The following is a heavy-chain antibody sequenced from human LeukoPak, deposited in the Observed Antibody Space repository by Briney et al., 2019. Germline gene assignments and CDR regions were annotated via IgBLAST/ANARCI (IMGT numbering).Heavy chain of an antibody. D-gene: IGHD1-26*01. CDR2: ITSSGSPI. CDR1: GFTFSTYE. Sequence: GGSLRLSCAASGFTFSTYEMNWVRQAPGKGLEWISLITSSGSPIYYADSVKGRFTISRDNARNSLYLQMNSLTPEDTAIYYCARCPYSGRSFDIWGQGTMVTVSS. CDR3: ARCPYSGRSFDI. J-gene: IGHJ3*02. V-gene: IGHV3-48*03.